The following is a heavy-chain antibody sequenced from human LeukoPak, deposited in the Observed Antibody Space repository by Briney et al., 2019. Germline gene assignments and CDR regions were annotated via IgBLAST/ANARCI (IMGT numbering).Heavy chain of an antibody. J-gene: IGHJ3*02. CDR2: IYYSGST. Sequence: PSETLSLTCTVSGGSISSSSYYWGWFRQPPGKGLEWIGSIYYSGSTYYNPSLKSRVTISVDTSKNQFSLKLSSVTAADTAVYYCARDRGRDTAMVYAFDIWGQGTMVTVSS. CDR3: ARDRGRDTAMVYAFDI. V-gene: IGHV4-39*07. D-gene: IGHD5-18*01. CDR1: GGSISSSSYY.